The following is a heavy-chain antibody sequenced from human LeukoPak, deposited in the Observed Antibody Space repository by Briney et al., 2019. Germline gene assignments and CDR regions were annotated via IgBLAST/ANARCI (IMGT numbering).Heavy chain of an antibody. J-gene: IGHJ5*02. D-gene: IGHD2-2*02. V-gene: IGHV1-2*02. Sequence: ASVKVSCKASGYTFTGYYMHWVRQAPGQGLEWMGWINPNSGGTNYAQKFQGRVTMTRDTSISTAYMELSRLRSDDTAVYYCARGDIVVVPAAIPDLPYNWFDPWGQGTLVTVSS. CDR2: INPNSGGT. CDR1: GYTFTGYY. CDR3: ARGDIVVVPAAIPDLPYNWFDP.